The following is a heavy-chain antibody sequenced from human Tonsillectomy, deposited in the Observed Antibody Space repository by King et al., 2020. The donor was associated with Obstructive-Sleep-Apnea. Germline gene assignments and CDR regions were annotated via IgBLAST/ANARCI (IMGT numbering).Heavy chain of an antibody. Sequence: VQLVESGGGVVQPGRSLRLSCAASGFTFSSYAMHWVRQAPGRGLEWVAVISYDGSVKYYADSVKGRLTIFRDNSRNTLFLQMTGLRTEDTAVYYCARAQQLLTDFDYWGQGTLVTVSS. D-gene: IGHD1-1*01. CDR3: ARAQQLLTDFDY. CDR2: ISYDGSVK. CDR1: GFTFSSYA. J-gene: IGHJ4*02. V-gene: IGHV3-30*04.